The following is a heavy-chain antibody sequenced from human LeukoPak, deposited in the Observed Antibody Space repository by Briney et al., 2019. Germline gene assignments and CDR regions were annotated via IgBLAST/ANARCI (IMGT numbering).Heavy chain of an antibody. CDR1: RLTFTDFW. V-gene: IGHV3-7*01. CDR2: IKPDGSEK. CDR3: SGRDSSRSPRAY. J-gene: IGHJ4*02. D-gene: IGHD2-2*01. Sequence: GGSLRLSCAASRLTFTDFWMNWVRLAPGRGLEWLANIKPDGSEKYYVDSVKGRFAISRDNAKNEVYLEMNSLRAEDTGVYYCSGRDSSRSPRAYWGQGTLVSVSS.